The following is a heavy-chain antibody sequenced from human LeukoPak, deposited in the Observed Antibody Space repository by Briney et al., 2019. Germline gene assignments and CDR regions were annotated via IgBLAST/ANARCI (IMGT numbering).Heavy chain of an antibody. V-gene: IGHV5-51*01. J-gene: IGHJ4*02. CDR3: ARLGTYWSNYYFEY. CDR2: IYPGDSDT. D-gene: IGHD3-10*01. Sequence: GESLKSSCQGSGDIFTTYWIGWLRQMPGKGLQFMGIIYPGDSDTRYRRSFKGQVTISADKSLKTAYLQWSSLKASDTAMYYCARLGTYWSNYYFEYWGQGTLVTVSS. CDR1: GDIFTTYW.